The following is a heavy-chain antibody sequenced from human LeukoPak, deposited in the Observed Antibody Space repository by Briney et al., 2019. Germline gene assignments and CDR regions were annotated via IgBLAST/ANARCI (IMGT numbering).Heavy chain of an antibody. D-gene: IGHD2-8*01. CDR1: GGSISRYY. CDR3: ARVDPNGYSVY. J-gene: IGHJ4*02. CDR2: IYYAGTT. Sequence: SETLSLTCTVSGGSISRYYWSWIRQPPGKGLEWIGYIYYAGTTSYNPSLKSRVTISVDTSKNQFSLQLTSVTATDTAVFYCARVDPNGYSVYWGRGTLVTVSS. V-gene: IGHV4-59*01.